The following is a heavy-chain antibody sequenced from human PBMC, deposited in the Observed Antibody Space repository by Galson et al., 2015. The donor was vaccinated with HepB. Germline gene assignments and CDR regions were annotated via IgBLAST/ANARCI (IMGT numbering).Heavy chain of an antibody. CDR3: AKGKWGGPKVVVTAPYFDY. D-gene: IGHD2-21*02. CDR2: ISYDGSNK. CDR1: GFTFSSYG. V-gene: IGHV3-30*18. J-gene: IGHJ4*02. Sequence: SLRLSCAASGFTFSSYGMHWVRQAPGKGLEWVAVISYDGSNKYYADSVKGRFTISRDNSKNTLYLQMNSQRAEDTAVYYCAKGKWGGPKVVVTAPYFDYWGQGTLVTVSS.